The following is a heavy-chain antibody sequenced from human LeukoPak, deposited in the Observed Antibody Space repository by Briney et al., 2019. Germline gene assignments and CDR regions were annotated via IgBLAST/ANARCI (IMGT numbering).Heavy chain of an antibody. D-gene: IGHD2-15*01. CDR1: GGSFSGYY. J-gene: IGHJ6*03. V-gene: IGHV4-34*01. Sequence: SETLSLTCAVYGGSFSGYYWSWICQPPGKGLEWIGVINHSGSTNYNPSLKSRVTISVDTSKNQFSLKLSSVTAADTAVYYCAGVALVVVVVAGLPYYYYYMDVWGKGTTVTVSS. CDR2: INHSGST. CDR3: AGVALVVVVVAGLPYYYYYMDV.